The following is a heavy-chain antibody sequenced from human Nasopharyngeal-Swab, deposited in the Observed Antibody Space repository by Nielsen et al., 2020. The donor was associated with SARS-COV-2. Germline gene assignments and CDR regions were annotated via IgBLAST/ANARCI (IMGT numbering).Heavy chain of an antibody. V-gene: IGHV3-7*01. CDR2: IKQDGGEN. J-gene: IGHJ4*02. D-gene: IGHD4/OR15-4a*01. CDR3: AREGYGAYGDHPDH. CDR1: GFTFASYW. Sequence: GESLKIYCAASGFTFASYWLSWVRQAPRKGLEWVANIKQDGGENYYVDSVKGRFTIARDNAKNSVYLQMNSLRVEDTAVYYCAREGYGAYGDHPDHWGQGTLVTVSS.